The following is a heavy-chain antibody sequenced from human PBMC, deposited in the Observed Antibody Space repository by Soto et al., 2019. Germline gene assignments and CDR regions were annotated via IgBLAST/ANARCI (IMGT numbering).Heavy chain of an antibody. Sequence: PGGSLRLSCAASGFTFNTYAMNWVRQAPGKGLEWVASISGSGGTTYYADSVKGRFTISRDSSKNILYLQMNSLRGDDTAVYYCAKDRSPRDGYNGYYYYGMDVWGQGTTVTVSS. CDR3: AKDRSPRDGYNGYYYYGMDV. V-gene: IGHV3-23*01. D-gene: IGHD5-12*01. CDR1: GFTFNTYA. CDR2: ISGSGGTT. J-gene: IGHJ6*02.